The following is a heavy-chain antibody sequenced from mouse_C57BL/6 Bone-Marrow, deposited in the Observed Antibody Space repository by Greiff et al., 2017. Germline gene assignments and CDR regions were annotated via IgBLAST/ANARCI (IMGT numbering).Heavy chain of an antibody. CDR1: GYTFTSYW. Sequence: QVQLQQPGAELVKPGASVKLSCKASGYTFTSYWMQWVKQRPGQGLEWIGEIDPSDSYTNYNKKFTGKATLTVDTASSTAYMQLSSLTSEDSAVYYCARFLRLTWFAYWGQGTLVTVSA. D-gene: IGHD3-2*02. J-gene: IGHJ3*01. CDR2: IDPSDSYT. V-gene: IGHV1-50*01. CDR3: ARFLRLTWFAY.